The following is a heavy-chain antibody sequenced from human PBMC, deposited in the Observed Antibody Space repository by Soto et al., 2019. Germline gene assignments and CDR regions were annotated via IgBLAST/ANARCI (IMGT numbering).Heavy chain of an antibody. D-gene: IGHD2-8*01. CDR3: VKAFNGQYLNRKAFDY. J-gene: IGHJ4*02. V-gene: IGHV3-64D*08. CDR2: ISNTGGTT. Sequence: EVPLVESGGDLVQTGGSLTLSCSASGFTFGSFAMHWVRQAPGKGLEYVSAISNTGGTTFYADPVKGRFIVSRDNSKNTLYLQISSLRPDDTALYFCVKAFNGQYLNRKAFDYWGQGTLVTVSS. CDR1: GFTFGSFA.